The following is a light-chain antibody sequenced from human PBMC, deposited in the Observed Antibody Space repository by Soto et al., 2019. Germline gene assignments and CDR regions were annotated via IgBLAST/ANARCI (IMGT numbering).Light chain of an antibody. CDR2: EAT. V-gene: IGLV2-23*01. J-gene: IGLJ2*01. Sequence: QSVLTQPASVSGSPGQSITISCTGTNSDVGSYNRVSWYQQHPDKAPKLMIYEATTRPSGVSNRFSGSKSGNTASLTVSGLQAEDEADYYCCSYAGTSSHVLFGGGTKLTVL. CDR1: NSDVGSYNR. CDR3: CSYAGTSSHVL.